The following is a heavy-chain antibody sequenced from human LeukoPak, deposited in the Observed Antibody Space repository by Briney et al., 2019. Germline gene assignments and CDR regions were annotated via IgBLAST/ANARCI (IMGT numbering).Heavy chain of an antibody. CDR3: AGGDCSGGSCHSGL. Sequence: PGGSLRLSCAVSGFAVSSTYMSWVRQAPGKGLEWFSVLYSGGSTYYADYVQGRFTISRDNSKNTLYLQMNSMRVEDTAVYFCAGGDCSGGSCHSGLWGQGTLVTVSS. D-gene: IGHD2-15*01. J-gene: IGHJ4*02. CDR1: GFAVSSTY. V-gene: IGHV3-66*01. CDR2: LYSGGST.